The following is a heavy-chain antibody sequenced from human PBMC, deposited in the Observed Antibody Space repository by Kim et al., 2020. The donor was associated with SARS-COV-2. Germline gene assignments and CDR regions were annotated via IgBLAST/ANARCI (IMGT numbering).Heavy chain of an antibody. V-gene: IGHV3-23*01. CDR1: GFTFSSYA. D-gene: IGHD6-19*01. Sequence: GGSLRLSCAASGFTFSSYAMSWVRQAPGKGLEWVSAISGSGGSAYYADSVKGRFTISRDNSKNTLYLQMNSLRAEDTAVYYCAKVGVEQQLTTARSSGWYWGQGTLVTVSS. CDR2: ISGSGGSA. J-gene: IGHJ4*02. CDR3: AKVGVEQQLTTARSSGWY.